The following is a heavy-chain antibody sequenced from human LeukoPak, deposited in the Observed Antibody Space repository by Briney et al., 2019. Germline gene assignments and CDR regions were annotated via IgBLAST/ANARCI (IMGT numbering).Heavy chain of an antibody. CDR1: GYTFTGYY. Sequence: ASVKVSCKASGYTFTGYYMHWVRQAPGQGLEWMGWINPNSGGTNYAQKFQGRVTMTTDTSTSTAYMGLRSLRSDDTAVYYCARALWIQLPNFDYWGQGTLVTVPS. J-gene: IGHJ4*02. D-gene: IGHD5-18*01. CDR2: INPNSGGT. V-gene: IGHV1-2*02. CDR3: ARALWIQLPNFDY.